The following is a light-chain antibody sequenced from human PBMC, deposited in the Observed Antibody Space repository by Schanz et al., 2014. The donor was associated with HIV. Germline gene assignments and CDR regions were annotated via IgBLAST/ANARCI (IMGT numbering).Light chain of an antibody. J-gene: IGKJ2*01. CDR3: QQSNTFPYT. Sequence: DIRMTQSPSTLSVSVGDRVTITCRASQYISSWLAWYQQKPGKAPNLLISKASALGGGVPSRFSGSGSGTEFTLTISSLQPDDFATYYCQQSNTFPYTFGQGTKLEIK. V-gene: IGKV1-5*03. CDR2: KAS. CDR1: QYISSW.